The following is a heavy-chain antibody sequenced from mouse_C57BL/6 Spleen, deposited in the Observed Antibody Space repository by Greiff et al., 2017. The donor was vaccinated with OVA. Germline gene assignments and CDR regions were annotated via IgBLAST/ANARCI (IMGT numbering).Heavy chain of an antibody. CDR3: ARGYTAGGGCYDV. V-gene: IGHV14-3*01. CDR1: GSNIKNTY. Sequence: EVQLQQSVAELVRPGASVKLSCTASGSNIKNTYMHWVKQRPEQGLEWIGKIDPANGNTKYAPKFQGKATLTVDTSSNTAYLQLSSLPSEDPAVDYCARGYTAGGGCYDVWGKGTPVTVSS. J-gene: IGHJ1*03. CDR2: IDPANGNT.